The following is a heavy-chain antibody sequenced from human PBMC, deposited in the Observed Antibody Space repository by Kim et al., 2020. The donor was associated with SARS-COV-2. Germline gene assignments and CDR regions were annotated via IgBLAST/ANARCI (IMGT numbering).Heavy chain of an antibody. CDR1: GFTFDDYA. V-gene: IGHV3-9*01. J-gene: IGHJ6*02. CDR2: ISWNSGSI. Sequence: GGSLRLSCAASGFTFDDYAMHWVRQAPGKGLEWVSGISWNSGSIGYADSVKGRFTISRDNAKNSLYLQMNSLRAEDTALYYCAKDGYLGVTDDYYYGMDVWGQGTTVTVSS. D-gene: IGHD2-21*02. CDR3: AKDGYLGVTDDYYYGMDV.